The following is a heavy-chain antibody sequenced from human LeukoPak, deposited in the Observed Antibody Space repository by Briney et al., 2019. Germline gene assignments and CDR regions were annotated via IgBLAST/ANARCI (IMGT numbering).Heavy chain of an antibody. V-gene: IGHV4-59*11. CDR1: GGSISSHY. D-gene: IGHD6-13*01. J-gene: IGHJ4*02. CDR3: ARGGSWFDY. Sequence: SETLSLTCTVSGGSISSHYWTWIRQPPGKGLEWIGYIYFTGTTNYNPSLKSRVTISVDTSKNQFSLKVNSVTTADTAVYYCARGGSWFDYWGQGTLVTVSS. CDR2: IYFTGTT.